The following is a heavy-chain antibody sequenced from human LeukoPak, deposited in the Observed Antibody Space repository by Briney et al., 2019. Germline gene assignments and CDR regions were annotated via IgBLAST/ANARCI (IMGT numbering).Heavy chain of an antibody. CDR2: IFYSGST. CDR3: ARLPKWLRFTVSGWYYFDY. J-gene: IGHJ4*02. Sequence: SETLSLTCTVSGGSISSSIDYWGWIRQPPGKGLDWIGSIFYSGSTYYNPSLKSRVTISVDTSKNQFSLKLSSVTAADTAVYYCARLPKWLRFTVSGWYYFDYWGQGTLVTVSS. D-gene: IGHD5-12*01. CDR1: GGSISSSIDY. V-gene: IGHV4-39*01.